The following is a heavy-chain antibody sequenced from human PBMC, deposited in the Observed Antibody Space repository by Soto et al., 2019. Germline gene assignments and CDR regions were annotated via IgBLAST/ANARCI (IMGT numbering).Heavy chain of an antibody. V-gene: IGHV4-4*02. CDR2: IYHGGST. CDR3: ARVSGSYYYGMDV. D-gene: IGHD1-26*01. Sequence: SEALSLTCALPGVSISSSNWGSWVRHPPGKALGLIGEIYHGGSTNYNPALNSRVTISVDKSKNQFALKLSSVTAADTAVYYCARVSGSYYYGMDVWGQGTTVTVSS. CDR1: GVSISSSNW. J-gene: IGHJ6*02.